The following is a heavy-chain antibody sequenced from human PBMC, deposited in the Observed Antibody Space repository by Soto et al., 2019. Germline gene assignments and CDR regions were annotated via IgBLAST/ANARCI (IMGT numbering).Heavy chain of an antibody. D-gene: IGHD2-2*01. Sequence: GGSLRLSCAASGFPFSCYWMDWVRQAPGKGLEWVANIKQDGSEIHYLDSVKGRFTISRDNGKSSLYLQMNSLEVDDTAVYYCASALAPAGNFWGRGTLVTVSS. CDR3: ASALAPAGNF. J-gene: IGHJ4*02. CDR2: IKQDGSEI. CDR1: GFPFSCYW. V-gene: IGHV3-7*01.